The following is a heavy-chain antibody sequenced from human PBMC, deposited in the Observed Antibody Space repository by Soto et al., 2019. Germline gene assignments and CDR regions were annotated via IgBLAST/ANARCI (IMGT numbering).Heavy chain of an antibody. CDR1: GGSFSGYF. D-gene: IGHD3-22*01. J-gene: IGHJ4*02. Sequence: SETLSLTCDVYGGSFSGYFWGWIRQSPEKGLEWIGEISHTGATNYNASFKSRVIISLDSSKNQFSLRLNSVTAADTGVYFCARETYHYDSDAYKKTLVFDSWGPGTPVTVS. CDR3: ARETYHYDSDAYKKTLVFDS. V-gene: IGHV4-34*01. CDR2: ISHTGAT.